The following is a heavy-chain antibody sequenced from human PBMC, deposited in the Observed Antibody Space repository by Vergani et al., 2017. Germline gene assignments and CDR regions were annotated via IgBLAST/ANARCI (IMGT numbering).Heavy chain of an antibody. D-gene: IGHD1-1*01. J-gene: IGHJ6*03. Sequence: AYLVQSGGGLVTPGGSLRLSCSAAGFPFSDYGVHWVRQAPGKGLEWVSVISYDGNKKNYADSVKGRFTISRDNSKNTLYLEMNALRAEDTAVYYCARDFLTRVTTLDYYYMGVWGKGTTVTVSS. CDR3: ARDFLTRVTTLDYYYMGV. V-gene: IGHV3-30*03. CDR2: ISYDGNKK. CDR1: GFPFSDYG.